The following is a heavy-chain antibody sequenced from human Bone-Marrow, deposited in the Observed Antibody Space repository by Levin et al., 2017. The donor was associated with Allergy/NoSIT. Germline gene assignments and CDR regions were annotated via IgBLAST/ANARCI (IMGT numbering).Heavy chain of an antibody. CDR1: GGSISSSY. V-gene: IGHV4-59*01. D-gene: IGHD6-13*01. CDR3: ARGLSGTPPFFDH. Sequence: PSETLSLTCTVSGGSISSSYWSWIRQPPGKGLEWIGYIYYSGGTNYIPSLKSRVTISVDTSKNQFSLKMSSVTAADTAVYYCARGLSGTPPFFDHWGQGTLVTVSS. CDR2: IYYSGGT. J-gene: IGHJ4*02.